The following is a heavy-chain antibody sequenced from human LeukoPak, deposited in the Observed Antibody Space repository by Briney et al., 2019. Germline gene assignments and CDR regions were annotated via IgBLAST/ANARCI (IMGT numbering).Heavy chain of an antibody. J-gene: IGHJ5*02. V-gene: IGHV3-23*01. Sequence: GGSLRLSCAASRFTFSNYAMSWVRQAPGKGLEWVSAISGSGGGTYYANSVKGRFTISRDNSKNTLYLQMNSLRAEDTAVYFCAKAGGMVVINWLDPWGQGTLVTVSS. CDR2: ISGSGGGT. D-gene: IGHD1-26*01. CDR1: RFTFSNYA. CDR3: AKAGGMVVINWLDP.